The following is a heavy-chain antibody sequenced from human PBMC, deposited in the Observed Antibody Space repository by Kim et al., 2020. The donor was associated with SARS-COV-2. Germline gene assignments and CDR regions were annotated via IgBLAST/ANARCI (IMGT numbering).Heavy chain of an antibody. CDR2: ISSRSSFI. Sequence: GGSLRLSCAASGFTFSKYTMNWVRQAPGKGLEWVSSISSRSSFINYADSVKGRFTISRDNAKNSLFLQMSSLRAEDTAVYHCAREREEVLWDGESHYYYGMDVWGQGTTVTVSS. J-gene: IGHJ6*02. D-gene: IGHD3-10*01. V-gene: IGHV3-21*01. CDR1: GFTFSKYT. CDR3: AREREEVLWDGESHYYYGMDV.